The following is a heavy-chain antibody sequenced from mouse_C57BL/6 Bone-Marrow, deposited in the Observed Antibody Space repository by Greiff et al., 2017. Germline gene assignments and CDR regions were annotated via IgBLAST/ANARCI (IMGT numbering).Heavy chain of an antibody. J-gene: IGHJ1*03. CDR3: ARLGLPWYFDV. Sequence: VQLQQSGAELARPGASVTLSCKASGYTFTSYGISWVKQRTGQGLEWIGEIYPRSGNTYYNEKFKGKATLTADKSSSTAYMELRSLTSEDSAVYFCARLGLPWYFDVWGTGTTVTVSS. V-gene: IGHV1-81*01. CDR2: IYPRSGNT. D-gene: IGHD2-2*01. CDR1: GYTFTSYG.